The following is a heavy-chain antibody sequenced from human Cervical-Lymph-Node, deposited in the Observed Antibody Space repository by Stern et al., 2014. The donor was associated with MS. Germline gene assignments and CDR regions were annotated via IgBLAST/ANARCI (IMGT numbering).Heavy chain of an antibody. CDR3: ARGKFWFDP. Sequence: QVQLQESGPGLVKPSETLSLICTVSGDSISSNSWNWIRQPPGKGLEWVGYLFYTGSTSYNPSLKSRVTISVDTSKNQLYLKLSSVTSADTAVYYCARGKFWFDPWGQGTLVTVSS. V-gene: IGHV4-59*01. J-gene: IGHJ5*02. CDR1: GDSISSNS. CDR2: LFYTGST.